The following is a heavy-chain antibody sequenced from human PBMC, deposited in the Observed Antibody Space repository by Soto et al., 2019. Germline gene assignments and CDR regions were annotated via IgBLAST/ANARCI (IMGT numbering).Heavy chain of an antibody. CDR1: GYTFTSYG. CDR3: ASDKGRCYHYYYYYGMDV. D-gene: IGHD1-26*01. Sequence: QVQLVQSGAEVKKPGASVKVSCKASGYTFTSYGISWVRQAPGQGLEWMGWISAYNGNTNYAQKLQGRVTMTTDTTTTTDNKQLRMRTSDDTAEYCCASDKGRCYHYYYYYGMDVWGQGTTVTVSS. V-gene: IGHV1-18*01. CDR2: ISAYNGNT. J-gene: IGHJ6*02.